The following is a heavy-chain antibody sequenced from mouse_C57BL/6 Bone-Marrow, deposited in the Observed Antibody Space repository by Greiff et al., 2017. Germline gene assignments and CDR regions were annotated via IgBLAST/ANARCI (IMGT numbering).Heavy chain of an antibody. CDR3: TTFYGNDEFAY. CDR1: GFNIKDDY. D-gene: IGHD2-2*01. J-gene: IGHJ3*01. Sequence: VQLQQSGAELVRPGASVKLSCTASGFNIKDDYMHWVKQRPEQGLEWIGWIDPENGDTEYASKFQGKATITADTSSNTAYLQLSSLTSEDTAVYYCTTFYGNDEFAYWGQGTLVTVSA. V-gene: IGHV14-4*01. CDR2: IDPENGDT.